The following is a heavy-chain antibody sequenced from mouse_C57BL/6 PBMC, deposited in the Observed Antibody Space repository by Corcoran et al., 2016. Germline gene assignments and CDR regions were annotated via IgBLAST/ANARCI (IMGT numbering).Heavy chain of an antibody. D-gene: IGHD1-1*01. CDR1: GYTFTDYY. CDR3: AIYYGSSYVSYYAMDY. V-gene: IGHV1-26*01. Sequence: EVQLQQSGPELVKPGASVKISCKASGYTFTDYYMNWVKQSHGKSLEWIGDINPNNGGTSYNQKFKGKATLTVDKSSSTAYMELRSLTSEDSAVYYCAIYYGSSYVSYYAMDYWGQGTSVTVSS. J-gene: IGHJ4*01. CDR2: INPNNGGT.